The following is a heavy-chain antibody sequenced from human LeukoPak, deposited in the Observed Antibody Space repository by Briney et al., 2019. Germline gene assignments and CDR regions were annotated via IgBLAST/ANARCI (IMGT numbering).Heavy chain of an antibody. CDR2: ISSNGGST. V-gene: IGHV3-64D*09. CDR3: VKSLRYCSGGSCY. D-gene: IGHD2-15*01. Sequence: PGGSLRLSCSASGFTFSSYVMYWVRQAPGKGPEYVSAISSNGGSTYYADSAKGRFTISRGNSRNTLYLQMSSLRAEDTAVYYCVKSLRYCSGGSCYWGQGTLVTVSS. CDR1: GFTFSSYV. J-gene: IGHJ4*02.